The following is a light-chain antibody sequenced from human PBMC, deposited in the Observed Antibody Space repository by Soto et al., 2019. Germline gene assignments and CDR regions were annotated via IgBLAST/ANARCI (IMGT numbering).Light chain of an antibody. CDR1: QSVSSSY. CDR3: QQYGSSPPYT. CDR2: GAS. J-gene: IGKJ2*01. Sequence: EIVLTQSPGTLSLSPGERATLSCRASQSVSSSYLAWYQQKPGQAPRLLIYGASSRATGIPDRFSGSGSGTDFTLTISRLEPEDFAVYYXQQYGSSPPYTFGQGTKLGIK. V-gene: IGKV3-20*01.